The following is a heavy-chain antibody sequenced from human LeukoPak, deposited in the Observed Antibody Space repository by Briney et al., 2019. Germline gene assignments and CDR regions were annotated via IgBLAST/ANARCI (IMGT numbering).Heavy chain of an antibody. D-gene: IGHD6-19*01. V-gene: IGHV3-9*01. J-gene: IGHJ4*02. CDR2: ISWNSGSI. Sequence: GGSLRLSCAGSGFIFNNYAMHWVRQPPGKGLEWVSGISWNSGSIDYADSVKGRFTISRDNAKNSLYLQMNSLRVEDTAFYYCAKDNRRHYTSGPNPDSLHWGQGTLVTVSS. CDR1: GFIFNNYA. CDR3: AKDNRRHYTSGPNPDSLH.